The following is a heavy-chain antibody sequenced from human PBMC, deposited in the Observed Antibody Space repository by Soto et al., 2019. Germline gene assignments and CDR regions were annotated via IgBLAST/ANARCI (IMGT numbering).Heavy chain of an antibody. CDR2: IGTAGDT. V-gene: IGHV3-13*01. CDR1: GFTFSSYA. CDR3: ARVFAVMDF. D-gene: IGHD3-3*01. Sequence: GGSLRLSCAASGFTFSSYAMSWVRQAPGKGLEWVSAIGTAGDTYYPGSVKGRLTISRENSKNSLSLQMNSLRAEDTAVYYCARVFAVMDFRGQGTTVTV. J-gene: IGHJ6*02.